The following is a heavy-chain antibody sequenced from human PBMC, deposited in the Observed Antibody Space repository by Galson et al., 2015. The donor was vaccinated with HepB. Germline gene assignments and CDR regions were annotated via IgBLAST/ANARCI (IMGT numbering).Heavy chain of an antibody. D-gene: IGHD1-1*01. Sequence: SVKVSCKASGGTFSSYAISWVRQAPGQGLEWMGGIIPIFGTANYAQKFQGRVTITADESTSTAYMELSSLRSEDTAVYYCASEGATTNYYYYYGMDVWGQGTTVTVS. CDR2: IIPIFGTA. CDR1: GGTFSSYA. CDR3: ASEGATTNYYYYYGMDV. V-gene: IGHV1-69*13. J-gene: IGHJ6*02.